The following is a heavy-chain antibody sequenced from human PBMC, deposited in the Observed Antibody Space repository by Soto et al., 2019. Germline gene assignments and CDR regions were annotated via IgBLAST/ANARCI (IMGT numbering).Heavy chain of an antibody. CDR3: ARHNGPLYVGYYYDMDV. Sequence: SETLSLTCTVSGGSISSSSYYWGWIRQPPGKGLEWIGSIYYSGYTYYNPSLKSRVTIPVDTSKNQFSLKLSSVTAADTAVYYCARHNGPLYVGYYYDMDVWGQGTTVTVS. J-gene: IGHJ6*02. V-gene: IGHV4-39*01. CDR1: GGSISSSSYY. CDR2: IYYSGYT. D-gene: IGHD3-16*01.